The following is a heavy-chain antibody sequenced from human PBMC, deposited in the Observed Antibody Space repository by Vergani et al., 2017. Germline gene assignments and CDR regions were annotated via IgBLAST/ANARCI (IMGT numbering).Heavy chain of an antibody. CDR2: IYPGDSDT. J-gene: IGHJ6*02. V-gene: IGHV5-51*01. CDR1: GYSFTSYW. CDR3: ARHPYSAAGLVYYYYGMDV. Sequence: EVQLVPSGAEVKKPGESLKISCKGSGYSFTSYWIGWVRQMPGKGLEWMGIIYPGDSDTRYSPSFQGQVTISADKSISTAYLQWSSLKASDTAMYYCARHPYSAAGLVYYYYGMDVWGQGTTVTVSS. D-gene: IGHD6-13*01.